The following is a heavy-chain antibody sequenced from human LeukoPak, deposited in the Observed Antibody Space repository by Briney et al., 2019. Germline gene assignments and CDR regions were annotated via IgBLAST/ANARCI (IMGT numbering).Heavy chain of an antibody. CDR1: GGSISSGSYY. J-gene: IGHJ4*02. V-gene: IGHV4-61*02. CDR3: ARHQKYLQRPFDK. D-gene: IGHD1-1*01. Sequence: SETLSLTCTVSGGSISSGSYYWSWIRQPAGKGLEWVGRIYTSGITNYNPSLKSRVTISVDTSKNQFSLKLSSVTAADTAVYYCARHQKYLQRPFDKWGQGTLVAVSS. CDR2: IYTSGIT.